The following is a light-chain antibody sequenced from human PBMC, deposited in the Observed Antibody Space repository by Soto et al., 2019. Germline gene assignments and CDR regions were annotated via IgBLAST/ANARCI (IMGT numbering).Light chain of an antibody. Sequence: DNQMTQSPSTLSASVGDRVTITCRASQSISSYLAWYQQKPGKAPKLLIYKASSLESGVPSRFSGSGSGTEFTLTISSLQPDDFATYYCQQYISYLYTFGQGTKLEMK. CDR3: QQYISYLYT. V-gene: IGKV1-5*03. CDR2: KAS. CDR1: QSISSY. J-gene: IGKJ2*01.